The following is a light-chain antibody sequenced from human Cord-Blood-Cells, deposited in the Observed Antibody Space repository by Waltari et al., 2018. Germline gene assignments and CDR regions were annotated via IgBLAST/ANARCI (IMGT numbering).Light chain of an antibody. J-gene: IGKJ1*01. V-gene: IGKV1-39*01. CDR2: AAS. CDR3: QQSYSTLRT. CDR1: QRISSY. Sequence: DIQMTQSPSSLSASVGDRVTITYRASQRISSYLNWYQQKPGKAPKLLIYAASSLQSGVPSRFSGSGSGTDFTLTISSLQPEDFATYYCQQSYSTLRTFGQGTKVEIK.